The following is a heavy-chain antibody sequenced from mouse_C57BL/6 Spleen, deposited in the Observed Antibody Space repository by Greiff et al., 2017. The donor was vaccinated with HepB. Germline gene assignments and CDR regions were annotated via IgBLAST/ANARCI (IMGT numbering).Heavy chain of an antibody. D-gene: IGHD2-1*01. Sequence: VQLQQSGAELVRPGASVSLSCKASGYTFTDYEMHWVKQTPVHGLEWIGAIDLETGGTAYNQKLKGKVILTADKSSSTAYLELRSLTSEDAAVYYCTREGGNYYFDNWGQGTTLTVSS. CDR1: GYTFTDYE. CDR2: IDLETGGT. V-gene: IGHV1-15*01. CDR3: TREGGNYYFDN. J-gene: IGHJ2*01.